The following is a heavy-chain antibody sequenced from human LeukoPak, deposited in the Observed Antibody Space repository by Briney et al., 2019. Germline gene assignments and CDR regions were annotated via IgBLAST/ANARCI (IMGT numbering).Heavy chain of an antibody. CDR1: GFTFSYSY. V-gene: IGHV3-11*06. CDR2: ISTSNYYT. CDR3: ARLTYYSDSSSYSVDY. Sequence: KPGGSLRRSCAASGFTFSYSYMSWIRQAPGKGLEWVSYISTSNYYTNYADSVKGRFTISRDNAKNSLYLQMNSLKADDTAVYYCARLTYYSDSSSYSVDYWGQGTLVTVSS. J-gene: IGHJ4*02. D-gene: IGHD3-22*01.